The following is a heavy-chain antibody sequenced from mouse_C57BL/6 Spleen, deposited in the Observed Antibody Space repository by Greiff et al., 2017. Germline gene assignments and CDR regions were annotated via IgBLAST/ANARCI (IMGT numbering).Heavy chain of an antibody. Sequence: QVHVKQSGPDLVKPGASVRISCKASGYAFSSSWVNWVKQRPGKGLEWIGRIYPGDGDTNYNGKFRGKATLTADKSSSTAYMQLSSLTSEDSAVYFCARFITTVVEDWYFDVWGTGTTVTVSS. CDR2: IYPGDGDT. D-gene: IGHD1-1*01. J-gene: IGHJ1*03. CDR3: ARFITTVVEDWYFDV. CDR1: GYAFSSSW. V-gene: IGHV1-82*01.